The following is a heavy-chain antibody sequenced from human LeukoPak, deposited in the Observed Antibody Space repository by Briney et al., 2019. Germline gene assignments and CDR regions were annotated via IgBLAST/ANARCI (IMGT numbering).Heavy chain of an antibody. D-gene: IGHD3-22*01. V-gene: IGHV4-30-4*01. Sequence: KPSETLSLTCTVSGGSISSGGYYWSWIRQPPGKGLEWIGFIYHTGSFHYNPSLKSRVTISVDTSKNQFSLNLRSVTAADTAVYYCAREEYDSSGYYYGVDDWGQGTLVTVSS. CDR3: AREEYDSSGYYYGVDD. J-gene: IGHJ4*02. CDR2: IYHTGSF. CDR1: GGSISSGGYY.